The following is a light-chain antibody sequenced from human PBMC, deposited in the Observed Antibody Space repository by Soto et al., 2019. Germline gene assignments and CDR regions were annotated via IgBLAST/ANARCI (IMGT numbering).Light chain of an antibody. CDR3: QQYHNWPPQYT. CDR1: HSVASN. V-gene: IGKV3-15*01. CDR2: GAS. J-gene: IGKJ2*01. Sequence: EIVMTQSPASLSVSPGDGATLSCRASHSVASNVAWYQQKPGQGPRLLIHGASTRAVGVPARFSGSGSGTDFTLTIGSLQSEVFAVYYCQQYHNWPPQYTFGQGTKLQIK.